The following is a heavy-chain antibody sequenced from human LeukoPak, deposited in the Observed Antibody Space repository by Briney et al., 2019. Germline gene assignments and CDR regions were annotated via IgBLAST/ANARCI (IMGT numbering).Heavy chain of an antibody. CDR1: GFTFSGSA. V-gene: IGHV3-73*01. Sequence: GGSLRLSCAASGFTFSGSAMPWVRQASGKGLGWVGRIRSKANSYATAYAASVKGRFTISRDDSKNTAYLQMNSLKTEDTAVYYCCQLAFDYWGQGTLVTVSS. D-gene: IGHD2-2*01. J-gene: IGHJ4*02. CDR2: IRSKANSYAT. CDR3: CQLAFDY.